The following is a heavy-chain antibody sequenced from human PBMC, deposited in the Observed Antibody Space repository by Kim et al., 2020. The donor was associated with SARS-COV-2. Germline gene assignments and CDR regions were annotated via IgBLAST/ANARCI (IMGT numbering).Heavy chain of an antibody. J-gene: IGHJ3*02. CDR1: GFTFSSYS. CDR3: SKLILTGYSDAFDI. V-gene: IGHV3-21*01. CDR2: ISSGSSYI. Sequence: GGSLRLSCAASGFTFSSYSMNWVRQAPGKGLEWVSSISSGSSYIYYTDSVKGRFTISRDNAKNSLYLQVNSRRAEDTAVYYCSKLILTGYSDAFDICGQGTMVTLSS. D-gene: IGHD3-9*01.